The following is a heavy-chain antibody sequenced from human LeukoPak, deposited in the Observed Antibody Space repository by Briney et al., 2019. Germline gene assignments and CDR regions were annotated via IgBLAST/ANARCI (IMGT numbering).Heavy chain of an antibody. D-gene: IGHD4-17*01. V-gene: IGHV3-23*01. J-gene: IGHJ4*02. CDR2: ISGSGGRT. Sequence: GGSLTLSCAASGFTFSSYAMSWVRQAPGKGLEWVSAISGSGGRTFYADSVKGRFTISRDNSNNTLYLQMNNLRAEDAAVYYCAKRPPFYGDYADGSGGPGT. CDR3: AKRPPFYGDYADGS. CDR1: GFTFSSYA.